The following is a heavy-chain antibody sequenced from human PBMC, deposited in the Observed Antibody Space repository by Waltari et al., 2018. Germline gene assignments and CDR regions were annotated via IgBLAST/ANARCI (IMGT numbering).Heavy chain of an antibody. CDR3: ARSLHVFKAAAGMFDY. V-gene: IGHV4-39*01. J-gene: IGHJ4*02. D-gene: IGHD6-13*01. CDR1: DASISSGDYY. Sequence: QLQLQESGPGLVKPSGTLSLTCTVSDASISSGDYYWGWIRQPPGKGLEWIGSIYYSGTTSYNPSLRSRVTMSVDTSKKQFSLKLSSVTAADTAVYYCARSLHVFKAAAGMFDYWGQGTLVTVSS. CDR2: IYYSGTT.